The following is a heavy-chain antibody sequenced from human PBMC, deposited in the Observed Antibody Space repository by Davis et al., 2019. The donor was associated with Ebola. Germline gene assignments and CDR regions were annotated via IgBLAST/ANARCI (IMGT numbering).Heavy chain of an antibody. Sequence: ASVKVSCKASGYTFTSHYIHWVRQAPGQGLEWMGIINPSGGSTKYAQTFQGRVTMTRDTSTTTVYMELSSLRSEDTAMYYCARGTFWSGYPEYFQHWGQGTLVTVSS. CDR3: ARGTFWSGYPEYFQH. D-gene: IGHD3-3*01. V-gene: IGHV1-46*03. J-gene: IGHJ1*01. CDR2: INPSGGST. CDR1: GYTFTSHY.